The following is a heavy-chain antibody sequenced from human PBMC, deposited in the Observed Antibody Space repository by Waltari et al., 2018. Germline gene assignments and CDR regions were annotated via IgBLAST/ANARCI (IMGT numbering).Heavy chain of an antibody. Sequence: EVQLVESGGGLVQPGGSLRLSCAASGFTFSSYGMTWVRQAPGKGLEWISYISGSGTTIYYADSVKGRFTISRDDAENSLYLQMNSLRAEDTALYYCARRFDSWGQGTRVTVSS. J-gene: IGHJ4*02. CDR2: ISGSGTTI. V-gene: IGHV3-48*03. CDR3: ARRFDS. CDR1: GFTFSSYG.